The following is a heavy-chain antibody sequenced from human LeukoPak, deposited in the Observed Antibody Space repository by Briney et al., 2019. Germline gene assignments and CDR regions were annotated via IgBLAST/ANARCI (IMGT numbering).Heavy chain of an antibody. CDR3: VRVAAGTGSFDI. Sequence: GGSLRLSCAASGFTLSSYWMHWVRQAPGKGLVWVSRINTDGRTINYADPVEGRFTISRDIAKNTLYLQMNSLRAEDTAVYYCVRVAAGTGSFDIWGQGTMVTVSS. J-gene: IGHJ3*02. D-gene: IGHD6-13*01. CDR2: INTDGRTI. CDR1: GFTLSSYW. V-gene: IGHV3-74*01.